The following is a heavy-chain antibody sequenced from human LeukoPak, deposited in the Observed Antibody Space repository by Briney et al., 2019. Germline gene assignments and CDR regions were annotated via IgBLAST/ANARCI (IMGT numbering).Heavy chain of an antibody. J-gene: IGHJ4*02. Sequence: GGSLRLSCAASGFTFSSYAMHWVRQAPGKGLEWVAVISYDGSNKYYADSVKGRFIISGDDSKNALSLQLNSLRPEDTALYYCAKHFCTGLDCSLFDSWGQGTLVTVSS. V-gene: IGHV3-30-3*02. CDR3: AKHFCTGLDCSLFDS. CDR2: ISYDGSNK. CDR1: GFTFSSYA. D-gene: IGHD3/OR15-3a*01.